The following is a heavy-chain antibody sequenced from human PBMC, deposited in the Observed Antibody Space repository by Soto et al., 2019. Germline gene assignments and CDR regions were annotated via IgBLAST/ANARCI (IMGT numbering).Heavy chain of an antibody. D-gene: IGHD5-12*01. Sequence: SAVKVPCNASGGTFSSYAISWVRQAPRQGLEWMGGIIPIFGTANYAQKFQGRVTITADESTSTAYMELSSLRSEDTAVYYCARDAASYSGYPVNWFYPWGQGTLV. CDR3: ARDAASYSGYPVNWFYP. V-gene: IGHV1-69*13. J-gene: IGHJ5*02. CDR1: GGTFSSYA. CDR2: IIPIFGTA.